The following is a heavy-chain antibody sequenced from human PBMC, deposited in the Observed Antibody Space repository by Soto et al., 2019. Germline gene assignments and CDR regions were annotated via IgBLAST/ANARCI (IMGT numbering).Heavy chain of an antibody. D-gene: IGHD6-19*01. CDR1: GFTFSNAW. CDR3: TTQYSSGWYVAFDI. Sequence: EVQLVESGGGLVKPGGSLRLSCAASGFTFSNAWMSWVRQAPGKGLEWVGRIKSKTDGGTTDYAAPVKGRFTISRDDSKNTLYLQMNSLKTEDTAVYYCTTQYSSGWYVAFDIWGQGTMATVSS. V-gene: IGHV3-15*01. J-gene: IGHJ3*02. CDR2: IKSKTDGGTT.